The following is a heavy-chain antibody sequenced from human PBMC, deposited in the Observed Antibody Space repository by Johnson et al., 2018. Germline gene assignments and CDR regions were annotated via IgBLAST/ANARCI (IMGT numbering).Heavy chain of an antibody. CDR2: IIPILGIA. V-gene: IGHV1-69*04. D-gene: IGHD6-19*01. Sequence: VQLVQSGAEVKKPGSSVKVSCKASGGTFSSYTISWVRQAPGQGLEWMGRIIPILGIANYAQKFQGRVTITADKSTSTAYMELSSLRSEDTAVYYCARDRGEWNSSGWYLGDAFDIWGQGTMVTVSS. CDR3: ARDRGEWNSSGWYLGDAFDI. J-gene: IGHJ3*02. CDR1: GGTFSSYT.